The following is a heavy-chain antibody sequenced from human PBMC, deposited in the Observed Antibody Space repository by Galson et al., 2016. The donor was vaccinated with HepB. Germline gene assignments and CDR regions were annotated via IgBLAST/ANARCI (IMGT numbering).Heavy chain of an antibody. CDR2: ISGSGGTT. V-gene: IGHV3-23*01. D-gene: IGHD3-3*01. CDR1: GFTFSSYA. J-gene: IGHJ4*02. CDR3: AKEPNYDFWSGHPFDY. Sequence: SLRLSCAASGFTFSSYALSWARQAPGKGLEWVSVISGSGGTTYYADSVKGRFTISRDNSKNALYLQMNSLRAEDTAVYYCAKEPNYDFWSGHPFDYWGQGTLVTVSS.